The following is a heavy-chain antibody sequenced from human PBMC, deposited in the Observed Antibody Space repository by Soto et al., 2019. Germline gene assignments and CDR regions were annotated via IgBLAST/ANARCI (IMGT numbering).Heavy chain of an antibody. CDR2: IIPFFRTA. CDR3: ATEPLSVTYYPRYFDL. Sequence: QVQMDQSGAEVKKPGSSVTVSCKASGVTFSSNAISWVRQAPGQGLEWMGGIIPFFRTANYAQKFKGRVTITADESTSTVYMELSSLRSEDTAVYYCATEPLSVTYYPRYFDLWGRGTLGTVSS. J-gene: IGHJ2*01. D-gene: IGHD3-10*01. CDR1: GVTFSSNA. V-gene: IGHV1-69*01.